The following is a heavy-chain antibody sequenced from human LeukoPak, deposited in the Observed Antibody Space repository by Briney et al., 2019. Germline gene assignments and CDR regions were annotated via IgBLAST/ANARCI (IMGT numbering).Heavy chain of an antibody. D-gene: IGHD2-8*01. Sequence: ASVNVSCKASGYTFTSYYMHWVRQTPGQGLEWMGIINPSGGSTSYAQKFQGRVTMTRDTSTSTVYMELSSLRSEDTAVYYCARGGPYLGLMVYAMGYWGQGTLVTVSS. J-gene: IGHJ4*02. CDR3: ARGGPYLGLMVYAMGY. CDR2: INPSGGST. V-gene: IGHV1-46*01. CDR1: GYTFTSYY.